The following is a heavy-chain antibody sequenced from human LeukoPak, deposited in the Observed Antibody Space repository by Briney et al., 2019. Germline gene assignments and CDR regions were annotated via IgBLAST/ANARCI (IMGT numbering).Heavy chain of an antibody. CDR2: INHSGNT. CDR1: GGSFSGYY. Sequence: PSETLSLTCAVYGGSFSGYYWSWIRQPPGKGLEWIGEINHSGNTNYNPSLKSRVTIAVDTSKNQIALKLSSVTAADTAVYYCARERVVVIAPRGWFDPWGQGTLVTVSS. V-gene: IGHV4-34*01. J-gene: IGHJ5*02. D-gene: IGHD2-21*01. CDR3: ARERVVVIAPRGWFDP.